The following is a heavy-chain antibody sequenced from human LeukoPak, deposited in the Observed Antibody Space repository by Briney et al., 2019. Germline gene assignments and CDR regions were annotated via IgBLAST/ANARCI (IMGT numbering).Heavy chain of an antibody. CDR1: GFTFSSYS. V-gene: IGHV3-21*01. CDR3: ARALPSPLYSGSYADAFDI. Sequence: PGGSLRLSCAASGFTFSSYSMNWVRQAPGKGLEWVSSISSSSSYIYYAVSVKGRFTISRDNAKNSLYLQMNSLRAEDTAVYYCARALPSPLYSGSYADAFDIWGQGTMVTVSS. CDR2: ISSSSSYI. J-gene: IGHJ3*02. D-gene: IGHD1-26*01.